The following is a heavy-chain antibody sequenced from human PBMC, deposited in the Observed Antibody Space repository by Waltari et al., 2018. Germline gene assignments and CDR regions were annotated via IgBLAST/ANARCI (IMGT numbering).Heavy chain of an antibody. V-gene: IGHV3-23*04. Sequence: EVQLVQSGAEVKKPGESLKISCKGSGYSFSSYAMSWVRQAPGKGLEWVSAISGSGGSTYYADSVKGRFTISRDNSKNTLYLQMNSLRAEDTAVYYCANTMVRYNRRDYWGQGTLVTVSS. CDR2: ISGSGGST. J-gene: IGHJ4*02. D-gene: IGHD3-10*01. CDR1: GYSFSSYA. CDR3: ANTMVRYNRRDY.